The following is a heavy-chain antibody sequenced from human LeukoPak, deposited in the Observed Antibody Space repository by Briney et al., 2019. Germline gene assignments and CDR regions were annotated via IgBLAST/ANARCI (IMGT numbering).Heavy chain of an antibody. D-gene: IGHD5-12*01. Sequence: GGSLRLSCSASGFTVSSNYMSWVRQAPGKGLEWVSVIYSGGSTYYADSVKGRFTISRDNSKNTLYLQMNSLRAEDTAVYYCAKASRIVATPIDYWGQGTLVTVSS. CDR2: IYSGGST. CDR1: GFTVSSNY. V-gene: IGHV3-66*01. CDR3: AKASRIVATPIDY. J-gene: IGHJ4*02.